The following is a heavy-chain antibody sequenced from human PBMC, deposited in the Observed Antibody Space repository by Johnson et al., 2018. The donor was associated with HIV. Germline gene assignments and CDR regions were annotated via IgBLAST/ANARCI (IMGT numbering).Heavy chain of an antibody. D-gene: IGHD2-15*01. CDR1: GFTFSSYW. V-gene: IGHV3-7*03. J-gene: IGHJ3*02. CDR2: LTQDGTEK. CDR3: EKVGGGGFDI. Sequence: VQLVEYGGGLVQPGGSLRLSCAASGFTFSSYWMSWVRQAPGTGLEWVANLTQDGTEKYSVGPVKGRFTISRDNSKNTLYLQMNGLRADDTAVYYCEKVGGGGFDIWGQGTMVTVCS.